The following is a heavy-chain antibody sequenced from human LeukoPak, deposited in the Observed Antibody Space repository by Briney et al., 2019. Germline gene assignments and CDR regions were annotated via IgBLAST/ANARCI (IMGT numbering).Heavy chain of an antibody. CDR1: GFTFSSYA. J-gene: IGHJ3*02. CDR3: AKDQGVLSYALDI. CDR2: ISGSGGST. V-gene: IGHV3-23*01. D-gene: IGHD3-10*01. Sequence: PGGSLRPSCAASGFTFSSYAMSWVRQAPGKGLEWVSAISGSGGSTYYADSVKGRFTISRDNSKNTLYLQMNSLRAEDTAVYYCAKDQGVLSYALDIWGQGTMVTVSS.